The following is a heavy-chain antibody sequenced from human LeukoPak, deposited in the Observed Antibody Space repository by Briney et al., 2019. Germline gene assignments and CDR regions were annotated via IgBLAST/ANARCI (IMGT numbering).Heavy chain of an antibody. CDR2: ISAYNGNT. Sequence: ASVKVSCKASGYTFTSYGISWVRQAPGQGLEWMGWISAYNGNTNYAQKFQGRVTITADKSTSTAYMELSSLRSEDTAVYYCAIPKGMVRGVIDYWGQGTLVTVSS. V-gene: IGHV1-18*01. J-gene: IGHJ4*02. D-gene: IGHD3-10*01. CDR1: GYTFTSYG. CDR3: AIPKGMVRGVIDY.